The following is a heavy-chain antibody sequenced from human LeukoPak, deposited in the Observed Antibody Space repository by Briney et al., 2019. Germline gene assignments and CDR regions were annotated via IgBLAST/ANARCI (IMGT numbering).Heavy chain of an antibody. D-gene: IGHD2-2*01. V-gene: IGHV3-23*01. J-gene: IGHJ4*02. Sequence: PGGSLRLSCTASGFTFSSYAMSWVRQAPGKGLEWVSAVTSSGGNTYYADSVKGRFTISRDNSKDTLYLQMNSLRAEDAAVYCCARLMPPVDCSRTSCFGFDYWGQGTLVTVSS. CDR3: ARLMPPVDCSRTSCFGFDY. CDR1: GFTFSSYA. CDR2: VTSSGGNT.